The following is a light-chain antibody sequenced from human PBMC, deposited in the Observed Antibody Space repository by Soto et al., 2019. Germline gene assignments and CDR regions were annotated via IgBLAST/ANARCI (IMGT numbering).Light chain of an antibody. CDR1: QSLSSRN. CDR2: GAS. CDR3: QQRSKWPLWT. J-gene: IGKJ1*01. V-gene: IGKV3D-20*02. Sequence: ELVLTQSPVTLSLCPGAIATLSCRSSQSLSSRNLAWYQQKPGQAPRLLIYGASTRATGIPARFSGSGSGTDFTLTIRSLEPEDFAVYYCQQRSKWPLWTFGKGTKVAIK.